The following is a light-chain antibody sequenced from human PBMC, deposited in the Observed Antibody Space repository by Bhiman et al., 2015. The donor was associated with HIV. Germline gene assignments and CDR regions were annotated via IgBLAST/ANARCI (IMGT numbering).Light chain of an antibody. CDR1: SSNIGAGYD. CDR3: QSYDSSLSAWV. Sequence: GSWAPGQRVTISCTGSSSNIGAGYDVHWYQQLPGTAPKLLIYTNNNRPSGVPDRFSGSKSGASASLAITGLQAEDEADYYCQSYDSSLSAWVFGGGTKLTVL. CDR2: TNN. J-gene: IGLJ3*02. V-gene: IGLV1-40*03.